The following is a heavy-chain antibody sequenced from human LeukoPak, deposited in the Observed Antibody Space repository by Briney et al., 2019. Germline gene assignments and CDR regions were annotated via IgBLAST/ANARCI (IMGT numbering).Heavy chain of an antibody. CDR2: ISYDGSNK. V-gene: IGHV3-30*04. CDR3: AKVARPDWLLLYYFDY. Sequence: GGSLRLSCAASGFTFSRYGMHWVRQAPGKGLEWVTAISYDGSNKYYADSVKGRFTISRDNSKNTLYLQMNSLRAEDTAVYYCAKVARPDWLLLYYFDYWGQGTLVTVSS. CDR1: GFTFSRYG. J-gene: IGHJ4*02. D-gene: IGHD3/OR15-3a*01.